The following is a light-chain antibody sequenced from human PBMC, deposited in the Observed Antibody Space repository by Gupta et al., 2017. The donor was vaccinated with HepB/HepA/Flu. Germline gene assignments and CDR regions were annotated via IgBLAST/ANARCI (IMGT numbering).Light chain of an antibody. V-gene: IGKV1-5*03. CDR2: KAS. J-gene: IGKJ1*01. CDR1: QSISSW. CDR3: QQNNSYPWT. Sequence: DIQMTQSPSTLSASVGDRVTITCRASQSISSWLAWFEQKPGKAPKFLIYKASRVESGVPSRFSGSGSGTEFTLTINSLQTDDFATYYCQQNNSYPWTFGQGTKVENK.